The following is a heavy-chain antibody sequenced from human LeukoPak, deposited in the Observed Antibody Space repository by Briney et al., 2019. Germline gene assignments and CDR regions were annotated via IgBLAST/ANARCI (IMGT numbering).Heavy chain of an antibody. CDR1: GGSITSSSYS. CDR3: AGVRWLQLGHFDY. Sequence: SETLSLTCTVSGGSITSSSYSWGWIRQPPGKGLEWIASMFYSGSTYYNPSLKSRVTISVDTSRNQFSLKLSSVTAADTAVYYCAGVRWLQLGHFDYWGQGSLVTVSS. J-gene: IGHJ4*02. CDR2: MFYSGST. V-gene: IGHV4-39*07. D-gene: IGHD5-24*01.